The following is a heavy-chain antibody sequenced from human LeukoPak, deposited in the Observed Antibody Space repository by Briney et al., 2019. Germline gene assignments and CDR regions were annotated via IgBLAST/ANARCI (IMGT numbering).Heavy chain of an antibody. D-gene: IGHD3-3*01. CDR2: IDPSDSYT. V-gene: IGHV5-10-1*01. CDR1: GYSFTSYW. Sequence: KYGESLKISCKGSGYSFTSYWISWVRQLPGKGLEWMGRIDPSDSYTNYSPSFQGHVTISADKSISTAYLQWSSLKASDTAMYYCARHVPQYYDFWSGYYISYFDYWGQGTLVTVSS. J-gene: IGHJ4*02. CDR3: ARHVPQYYDFWSGYYISYFDY.